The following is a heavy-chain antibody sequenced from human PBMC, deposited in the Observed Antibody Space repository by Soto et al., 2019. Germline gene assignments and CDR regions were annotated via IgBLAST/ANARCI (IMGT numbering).Heavy chain of an antibody. J-gene: IGHJ4*02. CDR2: MNPNSGNT. CDR1: GYTFTSYD. D-gene: IGHD6-19*01. Sequence: ASVKVSCKASGYTFTSYDINWVRQATGQGLEWMGWMNPNSGNTGYAQKFQGRVTMTRNTSISTAYMELSSLRSEDTAAYYCAGILSGYSSGWYGVDYWGQGTLVTVSS. V-gene: IGHV1-8*01. CDR3: AGILSGYSSGWYGVDY.